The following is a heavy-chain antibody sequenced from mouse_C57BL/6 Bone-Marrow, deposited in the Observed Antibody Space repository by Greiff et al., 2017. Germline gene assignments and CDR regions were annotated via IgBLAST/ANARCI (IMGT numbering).Heavy chain of an antibody. CDR3: ARSGPLGRSFDY. Sequence: QVQLQQPGAELVKPGASVKMSCKASGYTFPSYWITWVKPRPGQGLEWIGDIYPTSGRTNYNENFKSKAILTGDTSSNTAYMQLSSLTSEDSAVFYCARSGPLGRSFDYWGQGTTLTVSS. CDR1: GYTFPSYW. J-gene: IGHJ2*01. V-gene: IGHV1-55*01. D-gene: IGHD4-1*01. CDR2: IYPTSGRT.